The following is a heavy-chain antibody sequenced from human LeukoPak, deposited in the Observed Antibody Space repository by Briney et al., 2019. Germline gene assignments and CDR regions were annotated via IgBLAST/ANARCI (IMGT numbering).Heavy chain of an antibody. D-gene: IGHD3-10*01. CDR1: GGSFSGYY. V-gene: IGHV4-34*01. Sequence: SETLSLTCAVYGGSFSGYYWSWIRQPPGKGLEWIGEINHSGSTNYHPSLKSRVTISVDTAKIQFSLKLSSGTAADTALYYCARRYYYGSGSYSHWGQGTLATVSS. J-gene: IGHJ4*02. CDR3: ARRYYYGSGSYSH. CDR2: INHSGST.